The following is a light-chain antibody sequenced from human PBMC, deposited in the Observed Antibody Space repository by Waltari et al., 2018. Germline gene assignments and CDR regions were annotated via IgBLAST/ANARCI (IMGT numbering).Light chain of an antibody. CDR1: QSVSNNY. V-gene: IGKV3-20*01. CDR2: GAS. CDR3: QQYGDSPYS. Sequence: EIVLTQSPGTLSLSPGERATLSCRASQSVSNNYLAWLQQQPGQAPRLLIYGASSRATGIPDRFSGSGSGTDFTLTISRLEPEDFAVFYCQQYGDSPYSFGRGTKLDI. J-gene: IGKJ2*03.